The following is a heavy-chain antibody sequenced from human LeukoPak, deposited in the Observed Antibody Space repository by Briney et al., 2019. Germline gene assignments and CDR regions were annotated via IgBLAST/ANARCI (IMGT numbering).Heavy chain of an antibody. Sequence: PGGSLRLSCAASGFTFSSYAMSWVRQAPGKGLEWVSAISGSGGSTYYADSVKGRFTISRDSSKNTLYLQMNSLRAEDTAVYYCASVYYSGSYYPFDYWGQGTLVTVSS. CDR1: GFTFSSYA. CDR3: ASVYYSGSYYPFDY. D-gene: IGHD1-26*01. V-gene: IGHV3-23*01. CDR2: ISGSGGST. J-gene: IGHJ4*02.